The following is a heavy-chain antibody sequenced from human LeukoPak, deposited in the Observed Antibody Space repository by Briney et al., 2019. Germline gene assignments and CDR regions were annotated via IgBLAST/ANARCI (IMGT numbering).Heavy chain of an antibody. J-gene: IGHJ6*03. Sequence: ASVKVSCKASGYTFTGYYMHWVRQAPGQGLEWMGWINTNTGNPTYAQGFTGRFVFSLDTSVSTAYLQISSLKAEDTAVYYCARAYHDSSGYFHYYYYYYMDVWGKGTTVTVSS. CDR1: GYTFTGYY. CDR3: ARAYHDSSGYFHYYYYYYMDV. D-gene: IGHD3-22*01. CDR2: INTNTGNP. V-gene: IGHV7-4-1*02.